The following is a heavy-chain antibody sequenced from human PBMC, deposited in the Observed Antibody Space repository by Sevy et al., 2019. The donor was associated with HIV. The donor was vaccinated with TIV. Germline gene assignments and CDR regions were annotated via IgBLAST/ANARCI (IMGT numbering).Heavy chain of an antibody. D-gene: IGHD5-18*01. J-gene: IGHJ4*02. Sequence: GGSLRLSCAASGFTFSSYWMSWVRQAPGKGLEWVATMKEDGSERNYVDTVKGRFTSSRDNAKNSLYLQMNSLRAGDTVVYYCVRAGVGGYGYSLDCWGQGTLVTVSS. CDR1: GFTFSSYW. CDR2: MKEDGSER. CDR3: VRAGVGGYGYSLDC. V-gene: IGHV3-7*01.